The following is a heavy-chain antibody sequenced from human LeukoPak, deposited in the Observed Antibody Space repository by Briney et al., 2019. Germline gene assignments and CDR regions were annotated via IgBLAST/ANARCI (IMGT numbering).Heavy chain of an antibody. CDR1: GYTLSSYG. Sequence: GASVKVSCKASGYTLSSYGISWVRQAPGQGLEWMGWISSYNSNTKYAQNIQGRVTMTIDTSTSTAYMELRSLRSDDTAVYYCARAQGPVVVVPGANWYFDLWGRGTLVTVSS. D-gene: IGHD2-2*01. J-gene: IGHJ2*01. CDR2: ISSYNSNT. V-gene: IGHV1-18*01. CDR3: ARAQGPVVVVPGANWYFDL.